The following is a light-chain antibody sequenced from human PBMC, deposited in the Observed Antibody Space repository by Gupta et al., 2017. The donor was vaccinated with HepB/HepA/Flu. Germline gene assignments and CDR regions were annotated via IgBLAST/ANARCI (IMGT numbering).Light chain of an antibody. CDR1: QNVINSY. Sequence: ENVLTQSPGTLSLSPGERATLSCRASQNVINSYLGWYQQRPGQAPRLLIYGASTRATGISDRFSGSGSGTDFTLTSSRLQPEDFAMYYWQQDGSSTTFGQGTKVEIK. J-gene: IGKJ1*01. V-gene: IGKV3-20*01. CDR3: QQDGSSTT. CDR2: GAS.